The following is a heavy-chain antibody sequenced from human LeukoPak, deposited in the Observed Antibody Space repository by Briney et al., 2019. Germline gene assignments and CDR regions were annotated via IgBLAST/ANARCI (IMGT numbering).Heavy chain of an antibody. D-gene: IGHD1-26*01. CDR1: GGTFSSYA. CDR3: ARAIVGALEAFDI. Sequence: ASVKVSCKASGGTFSSYAISWVRQAPGQGLEWMGRIIPILGIANYAQKFQGRVTITADKSTSTAYMELSSLRPEDTAVYYCARAIVGALEAFDIWGQGTMVTVSS. CDR2: IIPILGIA. V-gene: IGHV1-69*04. J-gene: IGHJ3*02.